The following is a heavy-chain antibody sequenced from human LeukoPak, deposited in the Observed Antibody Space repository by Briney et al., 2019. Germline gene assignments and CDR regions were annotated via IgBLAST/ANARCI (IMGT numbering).Heavy chain of an antibody. CDR1: GYTFSVYG. CDR3: ARVTLGTAMVSY. Sequence: ASVNVSCKASGYTFSVYGITWVRQAAGQGLEWMGWISPYNGKTSYAQKLQGRVTMPRNTSISTAYMELRSLRSEDTAVYYCARVTLGTAMVSYWGQGTLVTLSS. D-gene: IGHD5-18*01. J-gene: IGHJ4*02. V-gene: IGHV1-8*01. CDR2: ISPYNGKT.